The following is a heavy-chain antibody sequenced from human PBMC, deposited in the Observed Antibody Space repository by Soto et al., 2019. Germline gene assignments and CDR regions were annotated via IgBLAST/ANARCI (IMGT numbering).Heavy chain of an antibody. CDR1: GFTFSSYS. D-gene: IGHD3-22*01. J-gene: IGHJ5*02. Sequence: GGSLRLSCAASGFTFSSYSMNWVRQAPGKGLEWVSSISSSSSYIYYADSVKGRFTISRDNAKNSLYLQMNSLRAEDTAVYYCARDVVSYDSSGDYSGRGFDPWGQGTLVTVSS. CDR3: ARDVVSYDSSGDYSGRGFDP. CDR2: ISSSSSYI. V-gene: IGHV3-21*01.